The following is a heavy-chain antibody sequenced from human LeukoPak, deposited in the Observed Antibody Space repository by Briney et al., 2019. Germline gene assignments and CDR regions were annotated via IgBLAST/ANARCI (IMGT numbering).Heavy chain of an antibody. CDR3: AKDTYSNNWYFDY. CDR1: GFTFDDYA. Sequence: PGRSLRLSCAASGFTFDDYAMHWVRQAPGKGLEGGLGISWNSAGIGYADSVKGRFTISRDNAKNSLYLQMNSLRAEDTALYYCAKDTYSNNWYFDYWGQGTLVTVSS. D-gene: IGHD6-13*01. J-gene: IGHJ4*02. CDR2: ISWNSAGI. V-gene: IGHV3-9*01.